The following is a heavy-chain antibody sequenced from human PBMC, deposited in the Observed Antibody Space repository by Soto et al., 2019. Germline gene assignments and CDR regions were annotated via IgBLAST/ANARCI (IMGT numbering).Heavy chain of an antibody. V-gene: IGHV4-39*01. CDR1: GGSVISSNYY. D-gene: IGHD7-27*01. CDR3: ARLYWGRYFDL. CDR2: IYYSGNT. Sequence: SETLSLTCTVSGGSVISSNYYWGLVRQPPGKGLEWIGSIYYSGNTYYNPSLKSRVTISVDTSENQFSLKLSSVTAADTAVFYCARLYWGRYFDLWGRGTLVTVSS. J-gene: IGHJ2*01.